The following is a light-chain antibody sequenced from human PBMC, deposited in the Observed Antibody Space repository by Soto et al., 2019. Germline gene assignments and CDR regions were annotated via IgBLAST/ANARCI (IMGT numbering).Light chain of an antibody. CDR3: SSYTSTSTWL. CDR1: SSDVGGYNY. J-gene: IGLJ3*02. CDR2: EVS. Sequence: QSALTQPASVSGSPGQSITISCTGTSSDVGGYNYVSWYQQHPGKAPKLMIYEVSNRPSGVSNRFSGSKSGNTASLTISGLQAEDEADYYCSSYTSTSTWLFGGGTKLTVL. V-gene: IGLV2-14*01.